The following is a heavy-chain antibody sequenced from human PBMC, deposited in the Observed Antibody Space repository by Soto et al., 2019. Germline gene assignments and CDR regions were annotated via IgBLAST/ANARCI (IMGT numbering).Heavy chain of an antibody. V-gene: IGHV3-74*03. CDR3: AREAGYCSRTSCYRRAFDT. CDR2: INTDGGSS. Sequence: EVQLVESGGDLVQPGRSLRLSCAASGFTFSGHWMHWVRQVPGKGLEWVSRINTDGGSSAYADSVKGRFTISRDNAKNTLYLQMKGLRAEDTAVYYCAREAGYCSRTSCYRRAFDTWGQGTTVTVSS. CDR1: GFTFSGHW. J-gene: IGHJ3*02. D-gene: IGHD2-2*01.